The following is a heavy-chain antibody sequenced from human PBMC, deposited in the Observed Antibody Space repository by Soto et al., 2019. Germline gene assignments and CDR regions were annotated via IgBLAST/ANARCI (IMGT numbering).Heavy chain of an antibody. CDR3: AREKVGTASESFDY. CDR2: LSYHGWSK. Sequence: SGGSLRLSCAASGFTLSSYAIHWVRQAPGKGLEWVAFLSYHGWSKYYADSVKGRFTISRDNSKNTLYLQMNSLETEDTAVYFCAREKVGTASESFDYWGQGTLVTVSS. D-gene: IGHD2-15*01. J-gene: IGHJ4*02. V-gene: IGHV3-30*04. CDR1: GFTLSSYA.